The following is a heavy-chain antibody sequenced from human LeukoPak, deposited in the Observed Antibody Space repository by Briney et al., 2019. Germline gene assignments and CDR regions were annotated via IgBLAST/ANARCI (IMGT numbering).Heavy chain of an antibody. CDR2: IIPHSGGT. CDR1: GYTLTDYY. Sequence: ASVTLSFTASGYTLTDYYIHWVRQAPGQDLELMGFIIPHSGGTTYEQRFQGRVTMTRDMSIGTFYMELSSLRSDDTAVYYCSTEDKYCTTPNCGAYWGQGTLVTVSS. CDR3: STEDKYCTTPNCGAY. D-gene: IGHD2-8*01. V-gene: IGHV1-2*02. J-gene: IGHJ4*02.